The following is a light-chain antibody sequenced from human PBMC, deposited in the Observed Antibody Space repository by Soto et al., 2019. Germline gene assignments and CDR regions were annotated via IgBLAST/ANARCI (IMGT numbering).Light chain of an antibody. V-gene: IGKV3-15*01. CDR2: GTS. CDR3: HQYNFWPS. CDR1: QSVSSN. Sequence: IVMTQSPATLSLSPGEVCTLSCRASQSVSSNLAWYQQKPGQAPRLLIYGTSTRATGVPARFSGSGSGTEFTLSISSLQSEDFAVYYCHQYNFWPSFGQGTKVDIK. J-gene: IGKJ1*01.